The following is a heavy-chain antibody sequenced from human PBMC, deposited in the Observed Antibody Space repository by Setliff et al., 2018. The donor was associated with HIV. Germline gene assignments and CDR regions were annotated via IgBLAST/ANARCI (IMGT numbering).Heavy chain of an antibody. Sequence: SETLSLTCNVSGGSMSSSSYYWGWIRQPPGKGLEWIGSFHYRGSTSYNPSLRSRVTISVDTSKNQFSLKLTSVTAADTAVYYCARDQRLSYWGQGTLVTVSS. V-gene: IGHV4-39*02. CDR1: GGSMSSSSYY. CDR3: ARDQRLSY. CDR2: FHYRGST. J-gene: IGHJ4*02.